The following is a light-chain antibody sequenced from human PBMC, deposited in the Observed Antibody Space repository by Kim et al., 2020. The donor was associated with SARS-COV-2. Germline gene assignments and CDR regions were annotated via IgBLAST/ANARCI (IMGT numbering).Light chain of an antibody. CDR1: QNIKSW. CDR3: QQYKTYSVA. J-gene: IGKJ1*01. Sequence: ASLGDTVTITCRASQNIKSWLAWYQQKPGKAPKLLIYKASSLESGVPSRFSGSGSGTQFTLTISSLQPDDFATYYCQQYKTYSVAFGKGTKVDIK. V-gene: IGKV1-5*03. CDR2: KAS.